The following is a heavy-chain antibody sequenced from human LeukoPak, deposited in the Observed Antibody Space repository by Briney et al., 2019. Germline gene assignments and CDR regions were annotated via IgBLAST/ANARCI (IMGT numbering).Heavy chain of an antibody. D-gene: IGHD1-26*01. Sequence: GESLQISCQTSGYSFTTYWIGWVRQMPGKGLEWMGIIYPGDSATRYSPSFQGQVTISVDKSIGTAYLQWSSLKASDTAMYYCAGGWELRRFDYWGQGTLVTVSS. J-gene: IGHJ4*02. CDR2: IYPGDSAT. CDR3: AGGWELRRFDY. V-gene: IGHV5-51*01. CDR1: GYSFTTYW.